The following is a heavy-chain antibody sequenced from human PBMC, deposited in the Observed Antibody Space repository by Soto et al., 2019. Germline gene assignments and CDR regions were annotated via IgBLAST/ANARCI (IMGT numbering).Heavy chain of an antibody. D-gene: IGHD5-18*01. Sequence: GGSLRLSCAASGFTFSSYAMSWVRQAPGKGLEWVSAISGSGGSTYYADSVKGRFTISRDNSKNTLYLQMNSLRAEDTAVYYCAKDPPLGTAMAPYYFDYWGQGTLVTVSS. CDR3: AKDPPLGTAMAPYYFDY. V-gene: IGHV3-23*01. CDR1: GFTFSSYA. J-gene: IGHJ4*02. CDR2: ISGSGGST.